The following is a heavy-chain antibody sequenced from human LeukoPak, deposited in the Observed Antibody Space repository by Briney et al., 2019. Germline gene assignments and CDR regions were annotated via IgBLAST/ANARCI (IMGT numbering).Heavy chain of an antibody. Sequence: GGSLRLSCAASGFTFSSYAMSWVRQAPGKGLEWVSAISGSGGSTYYADSVKGRFTISRDNSKNTLYLQMNSLRAEDTAVYYCAREAGRNIVVVPAAPFDYWGQGTLVTVSS. CDR3: AREAGRNIVVVPAAPFDY. CDR1: GFTFSSYA. V-gene: IGHV3-23*01. J-gene: IGHJ4*02. D-gene: IGHD2-2*01. CDR2: ISGSGGST.